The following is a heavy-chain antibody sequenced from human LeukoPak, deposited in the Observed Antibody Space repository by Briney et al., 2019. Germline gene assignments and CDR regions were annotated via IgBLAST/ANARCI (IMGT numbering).Heavy chain of an antibody. J-gene: IGHJ4*02. D-gene: IGHD3-9*01. CDR1: EFAFRSYA. CDR2: ISYDGSNK. CDR3: AKDAYDIPAFFDY. V-gene: IGHV3-30*18. Sequence: VRSLTVSCSYHEFAFRSYAMHWVRQAPAQGLDRVTVISYDGSNKYYADSVKGRFTISRDNSKNTLYLQMNSLRAEDTAVYYCAKDAYDIPAFFDYWGQGTLVTVSS.